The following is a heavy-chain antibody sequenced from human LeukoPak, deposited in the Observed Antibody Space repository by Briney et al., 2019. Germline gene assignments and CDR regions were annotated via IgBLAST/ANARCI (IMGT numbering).Heavy chain of an antibody. D-gene: IGHD3-22*01. CDR1: GFTFSSYW. CDR3: ARAPGYYYDSSGIPGGFDP. V-gene: IGHV3-7*01. J-gene: IGHJ5*02. CDR2: IKQDGSEK. Sequence: PGGSLRLSCAASGFTFSSYWMSLVRQAPGKGLEWVANIKQDGSEKYYVDSVKGRFTISRDNAKNSLYLQMNSLRAEDTAVYYCARAPGYYYDSSGIPGGFDPWGQGTLVTVSS.